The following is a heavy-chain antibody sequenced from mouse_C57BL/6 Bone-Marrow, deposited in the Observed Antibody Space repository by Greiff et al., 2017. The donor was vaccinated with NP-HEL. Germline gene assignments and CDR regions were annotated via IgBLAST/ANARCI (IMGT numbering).Heavy chain of an antibody. Sequence: EVQLQESGVGLVKPGGSLKLSCAASGFTFSSYAMSWVRQTPEKRLEWVATISDGGSYTYYPDNVKGRFTISRDNAKNNLYLQMSHLKSEDTAMYYCAREPPDVLDYWGQGTTLTVSS. CDR3: AREPPDVLDY. D-gene: IGHD2-3*01. CDR1: GFTFSSYA. J-gene: IGHJ2*01. V-gene: IGHV5-4*01. CDR2: ISDGGSYT.